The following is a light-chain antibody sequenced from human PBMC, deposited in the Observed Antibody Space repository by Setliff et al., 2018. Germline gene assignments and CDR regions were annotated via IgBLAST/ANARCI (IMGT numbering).Light chain of an antibody. V-gene: IGKV1-9*01. CDR1: QGISSY. Sequence: DIQLTQSPSFLSASVGDRVTITCRASQGISSYLAWYQQKPGKAPKLLIYAASTLQSGVPSRFSGGGSGTEFTLTISSLQPEDFATYYCQQLNSYPLTVGGGTKVDIK. J-gene: IGKJ4*01. CDR3: QQLNSYPLT. CDR2: AAS.